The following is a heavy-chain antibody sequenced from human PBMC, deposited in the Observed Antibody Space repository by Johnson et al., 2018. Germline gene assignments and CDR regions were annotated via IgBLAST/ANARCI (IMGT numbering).Heavy chain of an antibody. J-gene: IGHJ3*02. CDR3: AIDMGSYYGFDI. V-gene: IGHV1-69*01. D-gene: IGHD3-10*01. CDR1: GVTISSNA. CDR2: IIPIFGTT. Sequence: VQLVESGAEVKKPGYSVKVSCMASGVTISSNAISWVRQAPGQGLEWLGVIIPIFGTTFYAQQLQGRVTIISDESTNTASMELGSLISEDTALYYCAIDMGSYYGFDIWGQGTMVTVFS.